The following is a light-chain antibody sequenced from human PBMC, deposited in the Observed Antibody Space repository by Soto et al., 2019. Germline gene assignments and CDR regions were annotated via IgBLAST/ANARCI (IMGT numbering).Light chain of an antibody. CDR3: LLDFNYFWA. CDR2: AAS. CDR1: QAIRSA. V-gene: IGKV1-6*01. J-gene: IGKJ1*01. Sequence: AIQLTQSPSSLSASVGDRVTITCRASQAIRSALGWYQQKPGKVPKLLIYAASTLQSVVPSRFSGSGSGTDFTLTISSLQPEDFATYYCLLDFNYFWAFGQGTKVEIK.